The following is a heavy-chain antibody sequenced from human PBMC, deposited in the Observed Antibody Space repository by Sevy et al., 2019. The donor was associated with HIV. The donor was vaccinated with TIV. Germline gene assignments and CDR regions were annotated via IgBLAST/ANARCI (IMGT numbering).Heavy chain of an antibody. CDR2: ISYAGDNK. Sequence: GGSLRLSCAASGFAFSDYAMHWVRQAPGKGLEWVAAISYAGDNKYFADSVKGRFTVSKDNFKNTMYLEMNSLRAEDTAVYYCAKAHADCSGGTCYTAHYYYDMDVWGRGATVTVSS. CDR3: AKAHADCSGGTCYTAHYYYDMDV. J-gene: IGHJ6*02. CDR1: GFAFSDYA. V-gene: IGHV3-30*18. D-gene: IGHD2-15*01.